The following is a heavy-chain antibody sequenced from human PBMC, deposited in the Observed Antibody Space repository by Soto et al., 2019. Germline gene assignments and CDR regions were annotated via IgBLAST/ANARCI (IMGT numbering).Heavy chain of an antibody. Sequence: SETLSLTCTVSGGSISSYYWSWIRQPPGKGLEWIGYIYYSGSTNYNPSLKSRVTISVDTSKNQFSLKLSSVTAADTAVYYCAGNLYCSSTSCYSLHYCGMDVWGQGTTVTVSS. V-gene: IGHV4-59*08. J-gene: IGHJ6*02. CDR3: AGNLYCSSTSCYSLHYCGMDV. CDR1: GGSISSYY. CDR2: IYYSGST. D-gene: IGHD2-2*01.